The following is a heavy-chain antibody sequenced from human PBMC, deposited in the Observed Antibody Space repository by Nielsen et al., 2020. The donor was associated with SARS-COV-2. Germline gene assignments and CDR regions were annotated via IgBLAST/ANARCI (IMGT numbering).Heavy chain of an antibody. CDR2: IWYDGSNK. V-gene: IGHV3-33*08. Sequence: GESLKISCAASGFTFSSYWMSWVRQAPGKGLEWVAVIWYDGSNKYYADSVKGRFTISRDNSKNTLYLQMNSLRAEDTAVYYCARDSAARYRDGEYYYYYGMDVWGQGTTVTVSS. CDR1: GFTFSSYW. J-gene: IGHJ6*02. CDR3: ARDSAARYRDGEYYYYYGMDV. D-gene: IGHD6-6*01.